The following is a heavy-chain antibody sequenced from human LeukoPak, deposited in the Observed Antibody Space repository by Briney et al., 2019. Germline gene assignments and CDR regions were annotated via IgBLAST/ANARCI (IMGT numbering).Heavy chain of an antibody. CDR1: GFSFSRHA. J-gene: IGHJ4*02. CDR3: ARYGSGRNYIDPFDF. D-gene: IGHD3-10*01. Sequence: GGSLRLSCAASGFSFSRHAMNWVRQAPGKGLEWISHISGGSDIIEYADSARGRFTISRDNGRGSLYLQMNSLRAEDTAVYYCARYGSGRNYIDPFDFWGQGTLVAVSS. V-gene: IGHV3-48*01. CDR2: ISGGSDII.